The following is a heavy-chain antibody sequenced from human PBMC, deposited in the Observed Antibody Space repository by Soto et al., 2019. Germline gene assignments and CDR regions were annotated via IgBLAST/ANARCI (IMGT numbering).Heavy chain of an antibody. D-gene: IGHD6-19*01. J-gene: IGHJ4*02. CDR1: GFSLTSTAVG. CDR2: IYWDDDN. Sequence: QITLKESGPPLVKPTQTLTLTCSFSGFSLTSTAVGVNWIRQPPGKALEWLALIYWDDDNHFSPSLKSRLSVTKDTSKNQVVLTMTNMDPVDTATYYCAHVSGWLSDYWGQGILVTVSS. CDR3: AHVSGWLSDY. V-gene: IGHV2-5*02.